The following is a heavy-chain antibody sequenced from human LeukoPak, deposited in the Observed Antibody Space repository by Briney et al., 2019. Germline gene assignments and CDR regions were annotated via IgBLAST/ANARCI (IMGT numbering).Heavy chain of an antibody. J-gene: IGHJ5*02. CDR1: GASITAGGFY. D-gene: IGHD4-23*01. V-gene: IGHV4-39*07. CDR2: LYYGGTN. CDR3: ARDYCGNHGFDP. Sequence: SETLSLTCTVSGASITAGGFYWAWIRRPPGKGLEWIGSLYYGGTNYYNPSLKSRVTISVDTSKNQFSLKVSSVTAADTAVYYCARDYCGNHGFDPWGQGTLVTVSS.